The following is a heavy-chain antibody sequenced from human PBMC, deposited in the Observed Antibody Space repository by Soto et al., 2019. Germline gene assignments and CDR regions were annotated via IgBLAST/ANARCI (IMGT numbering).Heavy chain of an antibody. Sequence: QVRLRESGPQVVKPSATLSLNCNVSGGAFRSYFWGWIRQSPGKGLEWIGNIHSSGRSNYNPSFKSRVSMSIDPSKTQFSVRLTSVTPADTAVYYCARDDPFDPWGQGILVTVSS. CDR1: GGAFRSYF. V-gene: IGHV4-59*01. J-gene: IGHJ5*02. CDR2: IHSSGRS. CDR3: ARDDPFDP.